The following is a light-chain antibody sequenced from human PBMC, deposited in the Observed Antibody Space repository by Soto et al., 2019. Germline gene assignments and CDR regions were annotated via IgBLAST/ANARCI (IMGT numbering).Light chain of an antibody. CDR2: DTS. J-gene: IGKJ1*01. V-gene: IGKV1-39*01. CDR3: QQSDSTPWT. Sequence: DIQMTQSPASLSASVGDRVTMTCRASRSISRYLSWYQQKPGKAPNLLIFDTSTLQSGVPSRFSGSGSGTDFSLTISSLQAEDFATYYCQQSDSTPWTFGQGTHVEV. CDR1: RSISRY.